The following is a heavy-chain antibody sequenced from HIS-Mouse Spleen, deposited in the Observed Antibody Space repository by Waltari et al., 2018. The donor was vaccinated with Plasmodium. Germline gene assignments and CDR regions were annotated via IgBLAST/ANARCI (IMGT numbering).Heavy chain of an antibody. CDR1: GYTLHGYQ. CDR2: INPNSGGT. J-gene: IGHJ1*01. CDR3: ARVLGYKAAAGTFVEYFQH. Sequence: QVQLVQSGAEVKKPGASVKVSCQASGYTLHGYQMPWVRSDPAQGLEWMGWINPNSGGTNYAQKFQGRVTMTRDTSISTAYMELSRLRSDDTAVYYCARVLGYKAAAGTFVEYFQHWGQGTLVTVSS. V-gene: IGHV1-2*02. D-gene: IGHD6-13*01.